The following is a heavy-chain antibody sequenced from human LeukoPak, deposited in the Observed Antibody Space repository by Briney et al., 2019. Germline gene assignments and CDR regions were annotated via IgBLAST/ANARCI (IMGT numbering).Heavy chain of an antibody. J-gene: IGHJ6*02. V-gene: IGHV3-23*01. D-gene: IGHD2-2*01. Sequence: GGSLSLSCAASGFTFSSYAMSWVRRAPGKGLEWVSAICGSGGGTYYADSVKGRFTISRDNSKNTLYLQMNSLRAEDTAVYYCAKAKGASYCSSTSCSANNYYGMDVWGQGTTVTVSS. CDR3: AKAKGASYCSSTSCSANNYYGMDV. CDR2: ICGSGGGT. CDR1: GFTFSSYA.